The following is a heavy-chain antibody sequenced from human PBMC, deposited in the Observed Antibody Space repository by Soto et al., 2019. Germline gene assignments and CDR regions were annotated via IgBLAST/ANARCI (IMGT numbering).Heavy chain of an antibody. CDR3: ARSLRMGRVHLGAKATYFDY. CDR2: INHSGST. CDR1: GGSFSGYY. D-gene: IGHD5-12*01. Sequence: PSETLSLTCAVYGGSFSGYYWSWIRQPPGKGLEWFGEINHSGSTNYNPSLKSRVTISVDTSKNQFSLKLSSVTAADTAVYYCARSLRMGRVHLGAKATYFDYWGQGTLVTVSS. V-gene: IGHV4-34*01. J-gene: IGHJ4*02.